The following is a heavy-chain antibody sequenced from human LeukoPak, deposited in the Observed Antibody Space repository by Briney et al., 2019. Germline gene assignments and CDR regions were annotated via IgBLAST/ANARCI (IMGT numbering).Heavy chain of an antibody. CDR3: ARDFRASLGESSPLSNY. J-gene: IGHJ4*02. D-gene: IGHD3-10*01. CDR1: GFTFSHSW. CDR2: MRHDGGEI. Sequence: GVSLRLSCAASGFTFSHSWMNWVRQAPGKGLEWVATMRHDGGEIYYVDSVKGRFTISRDNAKNSLYLQMNSLRAEDTAVYYCARDFRASLGESSPLSNYWGQGTLVTVSS. V-gene: IGHV3-7*01.